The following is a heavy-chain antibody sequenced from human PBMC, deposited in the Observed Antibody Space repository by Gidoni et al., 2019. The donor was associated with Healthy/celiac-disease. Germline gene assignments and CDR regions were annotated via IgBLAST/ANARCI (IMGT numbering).Heavy chain of an antibody. Sequence: QVQLQQWGAGLLKPSETLSLTCAVYGGSFSGYYWSWIRQPPGKGLEWIGEINHSGSTNYNPSLKSRVTISVDTSKNQFSLKLSSVTAADTAVYYCARGLITDPMWIQLGGPPLFFDYWGQGTLVTVSS. CDR2: INHSGST. CDR1: GGSFSGYY. J-gene: IGHJ4*02. D-gene: IGHD5-18*01. CDR3: ARGLITDPMWIQLGGPPLFFDY. V-gene: IGHV4-34*01.